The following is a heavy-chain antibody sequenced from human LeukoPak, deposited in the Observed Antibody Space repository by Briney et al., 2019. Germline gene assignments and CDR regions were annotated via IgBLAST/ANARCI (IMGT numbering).Heavy chain of an antibody. CDR3: ARDTANRWIFDY. D-gene: IGHD4-23*01. J-gene: IGHJ4*02. CDR2: IYTSGST. Sequence: SQTLSLTCTVSGGSISSGSYYWSWIRQPAGKGLEGIGRIYTSGSTNYNPSLKSRVTISVDTSKNQFSLKLRSVTAADTAVYYCARDTANRWIFDYWGQGTLVTVSS. CDR1: GGSISSGSYY. V-gene: IGHV4-61*02.